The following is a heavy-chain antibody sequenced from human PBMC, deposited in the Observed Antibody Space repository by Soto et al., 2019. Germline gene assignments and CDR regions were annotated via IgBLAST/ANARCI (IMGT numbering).Heavy chain of an antibody. CDR1: GFTFTTYA. D-gene: IGHD2-15*01. CDR2: ISSNAVST. V-gene: IGHV3-64*01. J-gene: IGHJ2*01. Sequence: DVQLVESGGAFVQPGGSLRLSCAASGFTFTTYAIHWVRQAPGKGLEYVSAISSNAVSTFYANSVKGRFTISRDNSQNTVYLQMGSLRTEDMAVYYCARKGSATTASNCYFDLWGRGTLVAVSS. CDR3: ARKGSATTASNCYFDL.